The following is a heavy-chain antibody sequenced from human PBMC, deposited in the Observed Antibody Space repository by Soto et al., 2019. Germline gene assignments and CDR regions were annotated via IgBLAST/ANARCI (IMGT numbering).Heavy chain of an antibody. CDR3: AGIYSGRYFDWLLLGRDAFDI. J-gene: IGHJ3*02. CDR1: GYTFTSYG. CDR2: ISAYNGNT. V-gene: IGHV1-18*01. Sequence: ASVKVSCKASGYTFTSYGISWVRQAPGQGLEWMGWISAYNGNTNYAQKLQGRVTMTTDTSTSTAYMELRSLRSDDTAVYYCAGIYSGRYFDWLLLGRDAFDIWG. D-gene: IGHD3-9*01.